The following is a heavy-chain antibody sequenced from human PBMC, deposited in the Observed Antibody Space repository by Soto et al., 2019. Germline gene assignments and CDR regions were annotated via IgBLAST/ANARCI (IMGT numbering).Heavy chain of an antibody. Sequence: QVQLVQSGAEVKKPGSSVKVSCKASGGTFSSYAITWVRQAPGQGLEWMGGIIPIFGTANYAQKFQGRVTITADXSXRXXYMERSSRSSEDTAVYYCARDRGPSSGYYPYWFDPWGQGTLVTVSS. J-gene: IGHJ5*02. CDR1: GGTFSSYA. V-gene: IGHV1-69*12. CDR3: ARDRGPSSGYYPYWFDP. CDR2: IIPIFGTA. D-gene: IGHD3-22*01.